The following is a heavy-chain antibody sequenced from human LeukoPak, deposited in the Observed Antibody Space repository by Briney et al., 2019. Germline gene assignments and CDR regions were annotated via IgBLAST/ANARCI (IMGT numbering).Heavy chain of an antibody. V-gene: IGHV5-51*01. CDR1: GSLFTSYW. J-gene: IGHJ3*02. CDR3: ARRPTYYYDSSGFFAFDI. Sequence: GASLQICGEGAGSLFTSYWIGWVRPLAGKGVGGRGIIYPGDSDTRYSPSFQAQLTISADKSISTAYLQWSSLKASDTAMYYCARRPTYYYDSSGFFAFDIWGQGTMVTVSS. D-gene: IGHD3-22*01. CDR2: IYPGDSDT.